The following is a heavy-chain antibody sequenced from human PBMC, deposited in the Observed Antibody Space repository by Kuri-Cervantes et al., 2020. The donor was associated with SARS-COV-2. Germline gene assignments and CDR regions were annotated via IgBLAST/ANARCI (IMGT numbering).Heavy chain of an antibody. V-gene: IGHV3-30*12. Sequence: GESLKISCAASGFTFSSYGMHWVRQVPGTGLEWVAIISYDGSNKEYADSVKGRFTISRDNSENTLYLQMNSPRAGDTALYYCARDGLVLWGQGTRVTVSS. J-gene: IGHJ4*02. D-gene: IGHD3/OR15-3a*01. CDR3: ARDGLVL. CDR2: ISYDGSNK. CDR1: GFTFSSYG.